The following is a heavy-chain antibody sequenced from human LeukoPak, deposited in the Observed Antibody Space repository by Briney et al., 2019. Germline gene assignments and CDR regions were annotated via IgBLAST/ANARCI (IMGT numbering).Heavy chain of an antibody. CDR1: GDSSSDNA. CDR3: ARHSPPFFFGSGSQLTYFFDI. J-gene: IGHJ4*02. D-gene: IGHD3-10*01. Sequence: PSETLSLTCTVSGDSSSDNAWSWVRQPPGKGLEWIGYIHSSGSTNFSPSLKSRVTISLESSGRHFSLRLTSVTAADTAVYYCARHSPPFFFGSGSQLTYFFDIWGMGTLVSVS. V-gene: IGHV4-59*08. CDR2: IHSSGST.